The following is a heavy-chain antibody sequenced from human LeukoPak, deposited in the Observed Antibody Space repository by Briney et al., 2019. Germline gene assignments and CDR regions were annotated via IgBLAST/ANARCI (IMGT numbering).Heavy chain of an antibody. CDR1: GYSISSGYY. J-gene: IGHJ4*02. CDR2: IYHSGST. V-gene: IGHV4-38-2*02. Sequence: SETLSLTCTVSGYSISSGYYWCWIRQPPGKGLEWIGSIYHSGSTYYNPSLKSRVTISVDTSKNQFSLKLSSVTAADTAVYYCARGLDAGYSSSWYSPSVRYSLDYWGQGTLVTVSS. CDR3: ARGLDAGYSSSWYSPSVRYSLDY. D-gene: IGHD6-13*01.